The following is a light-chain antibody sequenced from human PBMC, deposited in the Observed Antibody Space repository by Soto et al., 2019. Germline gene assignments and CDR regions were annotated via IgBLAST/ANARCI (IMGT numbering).Light chain of an antibody. V-gene: IGKV1-6*01. CDR3: QQYGSSPT. CDR1: QGIRND. Sequence: LSPSSLSASVGDRVTITCRASQGIRNDLGWYQQKPGKAPKLLIYAASSLQSGVPSRFSGSASGTDFTLTISRLEPEGFAVYYCQQYGSSPTFGQGTKVDVK. CDR2: AAS. J-gene: IGKJ1*01.